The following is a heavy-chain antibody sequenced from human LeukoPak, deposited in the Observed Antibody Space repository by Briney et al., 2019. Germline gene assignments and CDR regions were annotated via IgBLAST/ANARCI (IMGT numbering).Heavy chain of an antibody. CDR3: AKGRGTAVTSAANY. V-gene: IGHV3-23*01. D-gene: IGHD4-17*01. CDR1: GFTVSSNY. CDR2: ISGSGDNT. J-gene: IGHJ4*02. Sequence: GGSLRLSCAASGFTVSSNYMSWVRQAPGKGLEWVSSISGSGDNTYYADSVKDRFSISRDNSKTTVSLQMNSLRAEDTAVYYCAKGRGTAVTSAANYWGQGTLVTVSS.